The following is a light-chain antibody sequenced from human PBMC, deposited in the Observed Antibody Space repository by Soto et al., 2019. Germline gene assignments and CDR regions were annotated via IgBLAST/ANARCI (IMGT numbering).Light chain of an antibody. CDR1: RSINTW. Sequence: DVQMTQSPSTLSASVGDRVTITCRASRSINTWLAWYQQKPGQAPKLLISDASDLERGVPSRFSGSGSGTEFTLTITSLQPVDSATYYCQQYDSYSWTLGQGTKVEIK. CDR3: QQYDSYSWT. V-gene: IGKV1-5*01. CDR2: DAS. J-gene: IGKJ1*01.